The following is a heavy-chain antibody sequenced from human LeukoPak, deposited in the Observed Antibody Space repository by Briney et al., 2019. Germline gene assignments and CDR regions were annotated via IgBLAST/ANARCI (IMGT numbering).Heavy chain of an antibody. CDR1: GFTFSSYA. Sequence: PGGSLRLSCAASGFTFSSYAMHWVRQAPGKGLERVAVISYDGSNKYYADSVKGRFTISRDNSKNTLYLQMNSLRAEDTAVYYCARDDQMGYVWGSYRPWPLYWGQGTLVTVSS. J-gene: IGHJ4*02. D-gene: IGHD3-16*02. CDR2: ISYDGSNK. V-gene: IGHV3-30*04. CDR3: ARDDQMGYVWGSYRPWPLY.